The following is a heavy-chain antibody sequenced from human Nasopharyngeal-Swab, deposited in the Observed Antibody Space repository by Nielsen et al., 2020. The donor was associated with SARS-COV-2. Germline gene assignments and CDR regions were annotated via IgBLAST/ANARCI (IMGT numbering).Heavy chain of an antibody. CDR3: AIDPDYGGNSHFDY. J-gene: IGHJ4*02. CDR2: IIPIFGTA. Sequence: SVKVSCNASGVTFSSYAMRWVRQAPGQGLEWMGGIIPIFGTANYAQKFQGRVTFTADKSTSTAYMELSSLRSEDTAVYYCAIDPDYGGNSHFDYWGQGTLVTVSS. CDR1: GVTFSSYA. D-gene: IGHD4-23*01. V-gene: IGHV1-69*06.